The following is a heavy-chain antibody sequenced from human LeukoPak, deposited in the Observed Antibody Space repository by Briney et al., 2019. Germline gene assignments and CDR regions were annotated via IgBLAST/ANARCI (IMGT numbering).Heavy chain of an antibody. CDR2: ISSSSYI. V-gene: IGHV3-21*01. Sequence: GGSLRLSCAASGFTFSSYSMNWVRQAPGKGLEWVSSISSSSYIYYADSVKGRFTISRDNAKNSLYLQMNSLRAEDTAVYYCARLRRYCSSTSCYTIDYWGQETLVTVSS. CDR3: ARLRRYCSSTSCYTIDY. J-gene: IGHJ4*02. CDR1: GFTFSSYS. D-gene: IGHD2-2*02.